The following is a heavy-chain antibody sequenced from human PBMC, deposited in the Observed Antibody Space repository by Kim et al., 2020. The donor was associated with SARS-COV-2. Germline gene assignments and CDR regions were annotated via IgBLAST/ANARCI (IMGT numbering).Heavy chain of an antibody. CDR2: ITNNNGKT. D-gene: IGHD6-19*01. Sequence: GGSLRLSCAASGFAVYRFAMNWVRQAPGKGLEWISAITNNNGKTYYQDSVKGRFTISRDESKNIVHLHMSSLRVEDTAVYYCAKDHPSPGWPTFGDWGQGTLVAVSS. CDR1: GFAVYRFA. J-gene: IGHJ4*02. CDR3: AKDHPSPGWPTFGD. V-gene: IGHV3-23*01.